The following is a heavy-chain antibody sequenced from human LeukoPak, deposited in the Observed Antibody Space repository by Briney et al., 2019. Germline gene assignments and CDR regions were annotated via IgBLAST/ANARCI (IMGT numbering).Heavy chain of an antibody. V-gene: IGHV4-59*11. CDR2: IYYSGST. Sequence: SETLSLTCTVSGGSISSHYWSWIRQPPGKGQEWIGYIYYSGSTNYNPSLKSRVTISVDTSKNQFSLKLSSVTAADTAVYYCARVIRLPRAFYYYYYMDVWGKGTTVTVSS. D-gene: IGHD4-17*01. CDR1: GGSISSHY. J-gene: IGHJ6*03. CDR3: ARVIRLPRAFYYYYYMDV.